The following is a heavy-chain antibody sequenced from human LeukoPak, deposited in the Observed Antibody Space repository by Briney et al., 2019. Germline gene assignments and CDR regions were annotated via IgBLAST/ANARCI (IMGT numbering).Heavy chain of an antibody. D-gene: IGHD3-22*01. Sequence: ASVKVSCKASGGTFSSYAISWVRQAPGQGLEWIGRIIPILGIANYAQKFQGRVTITADKSTSTAYMELSSLRSEDTAVYYCARDGGYYDSSGSPGMDVWGQGTTVTVSS. J-gene: IGHJ6*02. CDR1: GGTFSSYA. CDR2: IIPILGIA. V-gene: IGHV1-69*04. CDR3: ARDGGYYDSSGSPGMDV.